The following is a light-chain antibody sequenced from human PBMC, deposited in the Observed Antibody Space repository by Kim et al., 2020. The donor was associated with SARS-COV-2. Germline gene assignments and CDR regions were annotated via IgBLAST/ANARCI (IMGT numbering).Light chain of an antibody. CDR3: QQYNNWPSYT. V-gene: IGKV3-15*01. CDR2: GAS. J-gene: IGKJ2*01. Sequence: EIVMTQSPATLCVSPGERATLSCRASQSVSSNLAWYQQKPGQAPRLLIYGASTRATGIPARFSGSGSGTEFTLTISSLQSEDFAVYHCQQYNNWPSYTFGQGTKLEI. CDR1: QSVSSN.